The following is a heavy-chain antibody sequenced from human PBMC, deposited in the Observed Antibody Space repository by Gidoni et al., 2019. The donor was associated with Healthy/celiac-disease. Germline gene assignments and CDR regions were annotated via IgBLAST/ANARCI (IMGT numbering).Heavy chain of an antibody. CDR2: FDPEDGET. D-gene: IGHD1-26*01. CDR1: GHTLTQFS. CDR3: ATVWRYSGSYWRFDP. Sequence: QVQLVQSGAVAKKPGASVKVSCTVSGHTLTQFSMHSVRHAPGKGLEWMGGFDPEDGETIDAQKFQGRVTMTEDTSTDPAYMEMSSLRSEDTAVYYCATVWRYSGSYWRFDPWGQGTLVTVSS. V-gene: IGHV1-24*01. J-gene: IGHJ5*02.